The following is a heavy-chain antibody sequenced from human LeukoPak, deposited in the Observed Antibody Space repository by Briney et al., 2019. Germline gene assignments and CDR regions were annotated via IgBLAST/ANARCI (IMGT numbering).Heavy chain of an antibody. CDR1: GGSIGSYY. J-gene: IGHJ4*02. Sequence: SETLSLTCTVSGGSIGSYYWSWIRQPPGKGLEWIGYIYYSGSTNYNPSLKSRVTISVDTSKNQFSLKLSSVTAADTAVYYCARDRLATNSYWGQGTLVTVSS. CDR2: IYYSGST. CDR3: ARDRLATNSY. V-gene: IGHV4-59*01. D-gene: IGHD5-12*01.